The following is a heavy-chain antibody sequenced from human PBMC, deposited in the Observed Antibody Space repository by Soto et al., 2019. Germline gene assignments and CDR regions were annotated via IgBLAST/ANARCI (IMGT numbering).Heavy chain of an antibody. CDR2: ITPYNGNT. CDR3: ARISARRNGFDV. V-gene: IGHV1-18*01. CDR1: NYLFGAFG. Sequence: QVQLVQSGAEVKNPGASVKVSCQASNYLFGAFGISWVRQAPGQGLEWMGWITPYNGNTHYAEKFQDRVTMTADKSTTTAYMEVRRLTSDDTAVYFCARISARRNGFDVWGQGTVVTVSS. J-gene: IGHJ3*01.